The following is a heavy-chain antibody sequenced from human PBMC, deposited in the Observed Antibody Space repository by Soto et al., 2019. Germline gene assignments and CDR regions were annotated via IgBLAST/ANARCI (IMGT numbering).Heavy chain of an antibody. CDR1: GFTFDDYA. CDR2: ISWNSGII. CDR3: AKDFGVRSYNDYYHMDV. D-gene: IGHD3-10*02. Sequence: EVQLVESGGGLLQPGRSLRLSCAASGFTFDDYAMHWVRQAPGKGLEWVSGISWNSGIIGYADSVKGRFTTSRDNAKNSLYLQMNSLRAEDTALYFCAKDFGVRSYNDYYHMDVWGQGTTVTVSS. V-gene: IGHV3-9*01. J-gene: IGHJ6*03.